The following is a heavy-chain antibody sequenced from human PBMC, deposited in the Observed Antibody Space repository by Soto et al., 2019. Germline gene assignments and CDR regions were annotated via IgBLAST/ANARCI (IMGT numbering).Heavy chain of an antibody. D-gene: IGHD5-18*01. J-gene: IGHJ4*02. CDR3: ARSGYSYGPNPLLY. Sequence: QVQLQEPGPGLVKPSQTLSLTCTVSGGSISSGGYYWSWIRHHPGKGLEWFGYIYYSGSTYYNPSLKSRVTISVDTSKNQFSLKLSSVTAADTAVYYCARSGYSYGPNPLLYWGQGTLVTVSS. CDR2: IYYSGST. CDR1: GGSISSGGYY. V-gene: IGHV4-31*03.